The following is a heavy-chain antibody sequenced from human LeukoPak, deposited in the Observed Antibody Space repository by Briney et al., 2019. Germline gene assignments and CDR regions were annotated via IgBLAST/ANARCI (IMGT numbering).Heavy chain of an antibody. CDR1: GFTFSNYW. CDR2: IKQDGGEK. V-gene: IGHV3-7*01. CDR3: AREDDWNYEDY. J-gene: IGHJ4*02. Sequence: PGGSLRLSCAASGFTFSNYWMSWVRQAPGKGLEWVANIKQDGGEKYYVNSVKGRFTISRDDAKNSLYLQMNSLRAEDTAIYYCAREDDWNYEDYWGQGTLVTVSS. D-gene: IGHD1-7*01.